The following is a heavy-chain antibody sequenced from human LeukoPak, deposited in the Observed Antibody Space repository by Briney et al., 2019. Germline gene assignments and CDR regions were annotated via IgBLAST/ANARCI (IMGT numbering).Heavy chain of an antibody. J-gene: IGHJ6*02. V-gene: IGHV1-24*01. Sequence: ASVTVSCTVSGYTLTELSMHWVRQAPGKGLEWMGGFDPEDGETIYAQKFQGRVTMTEDTSTDTAYMELSSLRSEDTAVYYCATEVRLTPQYYYYGMDVWGQGTTVTVSS. CDR2: FDPEDGET. CDR3: ATEVRLTPQYYYYGMDV. CDR1: GYTLTELS. D-gene: IGHD1-1*01.